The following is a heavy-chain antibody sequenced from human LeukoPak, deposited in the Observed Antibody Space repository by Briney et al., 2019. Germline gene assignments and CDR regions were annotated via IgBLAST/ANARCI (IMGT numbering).Heavy chain of an antibody. CDR2: IRYDGSNK. J-gene: IGHJ6*03. CDR3: ARDPYSGSYGDYYYYYMDV. CDR1: GFTFSSYG. V-gene: IGHV3-30*02. D-gene: IGHD1-26*01. Sequence: PGGSLRLSCAASGFTFSSYGMHWVRQAPGKGLEWVAFIRYDGSNKYYADSVKGRFTISRDNYKNTLYMQMNSLRAEDTAVYYCARDPYSGSYGDYYYYYMDVWGKGTTVTISS.